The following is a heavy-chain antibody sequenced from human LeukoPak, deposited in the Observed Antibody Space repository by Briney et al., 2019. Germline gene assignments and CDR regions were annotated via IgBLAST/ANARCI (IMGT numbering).Heavy chain of an antibody. CDR1: GFTFSSYG. V-gene: IGHV3-33*01. J-gene: IGHJ4*02. D-gene: IGHD5-24*01. CDR2: IWYDGSNK. Sequence: GGSLRLSCAASGFTFSSYGMHWVRQAPGKGLEWVAVIWYDGSNKYYADSVKGRFTISRDNSKNTLYLQMNSLRAEDTAVYYCARAGEHGYNDIDYWGQGTLVTVSS. CDR3: ARAGEHGYNDIDY.